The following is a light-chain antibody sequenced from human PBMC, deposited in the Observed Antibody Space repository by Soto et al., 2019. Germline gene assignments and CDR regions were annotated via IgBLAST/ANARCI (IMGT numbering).Light chain of an antibody. J-gene: IGKJ4*01. V-gene: IGKV3-15*01. CDR2: GAS. Sequence: EVVMTQSPATLSVSPGEGATLYCRASQSIRSNLAWYQKKPGQSHRLLIYGASTRATAVPARFSGSGSGTEFTLTISSLQSEDFAIYYFQPYDNWPLTLGGVTQVEIK. CDR3: QPYDNWPLT. CDR1: QSIRSN.